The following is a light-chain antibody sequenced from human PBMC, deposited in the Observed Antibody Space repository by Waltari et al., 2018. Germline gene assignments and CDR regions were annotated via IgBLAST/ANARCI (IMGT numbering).Light chain of an antibody. CDR3: QQRSDWPS. CDR1: QSVNNY. V-gene: IGKV3-11*01. J-gene: IGKJ3*01. Sequence: EIVLTQSPATLSLSPGESATLSCRASQSVNNYLAWYQQKPAKAPRRLIYDASNRATGVPAMFSGSGSGTDFTLTISSLEREDFAVYFCQQRSDWPSFGPGTKVDLK. CDR2: DAS.